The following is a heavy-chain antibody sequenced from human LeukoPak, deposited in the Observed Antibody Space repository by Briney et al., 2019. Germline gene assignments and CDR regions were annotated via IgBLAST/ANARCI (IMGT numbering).Heavy chain of an antibody. V-gene: IGHV4-59*01. CDR2: IYYSGST. J-gene: IGHJ6*03. Sequence: SATLSLTCTVSGGSISSYYWSWIRQPPGKGLEWIGYIYYSGSTNYNPYLKSRVTISVDTSKNQFSLKLSSVTAADTAVYYCARDRRRVNFGVVKQSYYYYYMDVWGKGTTVTVSS. D-gene: IGHD3-3*01. CDR1: GGSISSYY. CDR3: ARDRRRVNFGVVKQSYYYYYMDV.